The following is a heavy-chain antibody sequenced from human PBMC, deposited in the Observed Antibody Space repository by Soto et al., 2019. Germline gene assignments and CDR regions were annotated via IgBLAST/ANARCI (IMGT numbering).Heavy chain of an antibody. CDR1: GFTFGSYA. CDR3: ARDPDHGYHPSRLDP. D-gene: IGHD5-12*01. Sequence: QEQLVESGGGVVQPGRSLRLSCVGSGFTFGSYAMHWVRQAPGKGLEWVAVMSHDGSDKHYADSVKGRFTISRDNSKSTRFLLMNSLTTADTAVYYWARDPDHGYHPSRLDPWGQGNLVTVSS. V-gene: IGHV3-30-3*01. CDR2: MSHDGSDK. J-gene: IGHJ5*02.